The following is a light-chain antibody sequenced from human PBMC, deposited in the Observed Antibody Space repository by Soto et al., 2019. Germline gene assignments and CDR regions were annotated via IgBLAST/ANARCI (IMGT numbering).Light chain of an antibody. CDR3: QQRNSWPPIT. Sequence: EIVTTQSPATLSVSPCDGATLSSRPSQCISSNLAWYQQKPGQAPRLLIFDASTSATGIPARFSGSGSGTEFTLTISSLQSEDFAVYYCQQRNSWPPITFGQGTRLEIK. V-gene: IGKV3-15*01. J-gene: IGKJ5*01. CDR1: QCISSN. CDR2: DAS.